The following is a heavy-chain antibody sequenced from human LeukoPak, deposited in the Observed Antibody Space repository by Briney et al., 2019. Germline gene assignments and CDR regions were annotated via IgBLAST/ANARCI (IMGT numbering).Heavy chain of an antibody. CDR3: AREIGPIQLHLWGSAFDY. Sequence: ASVKVSCKASGYIFTSYFMHWVRQAPGQGLEWMGLINPSGGSTRYAQKFQGRVTMTRDMSTSTVYMELSSLRSEDTAVYYCAREIGPIQLHLWGSAFDYWGRGTLVTVSS. CDR1: GYIFTSYF. CDR2: INPSGGST. D-gene: IGHD5-24*01. J-gene: IGHJ4*02. V-gene: IGHV1-46*01.